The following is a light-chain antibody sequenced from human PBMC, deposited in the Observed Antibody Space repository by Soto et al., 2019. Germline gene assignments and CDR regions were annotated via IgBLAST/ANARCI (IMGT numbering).Light chain of an antibody. CDR1: QSINTW. CDR3: QQYNSYLWT. V-gene: IGKV1-5*01. CDR2: DAS. Sequence: SQLTQSTSTRSASLGDRVTITSRASQSINTWLAWYQQKPGKAPNLLIYDASNLETGVPSRFNGSGSGTEFSLTISSLEPDDFATYYCQQYNSYLWTFGQVTKVDI. J-gene: IGKJ1*01.